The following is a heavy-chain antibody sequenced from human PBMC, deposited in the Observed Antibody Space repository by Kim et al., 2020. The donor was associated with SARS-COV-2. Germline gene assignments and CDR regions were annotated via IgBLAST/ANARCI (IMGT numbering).Heavy chain of an antibody. CDR2: ISGSGTTT. CDR3: AFDYHFNY. J-gene: IGHJ4*02. Sequence: GGSLRLSCAASGFTFSTYAMAWVRQAPGEGLEWVSTISGSGTTTYYADSVRGRFTISRDNSKNTLYLKMNSLRAEDTAVYYCAFDYHFNYWGQGTLVTVSS. CDR1: GFTFSTYA. V-gene: IGHV3-23*01. D-gene: IGHD4-17*01.